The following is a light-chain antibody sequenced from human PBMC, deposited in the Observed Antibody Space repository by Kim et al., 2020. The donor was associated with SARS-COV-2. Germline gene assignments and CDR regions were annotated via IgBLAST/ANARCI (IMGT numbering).Light chain of an antibody. CDR1: ESISRN. J-gene: IGKJ1*01. CDR2: GAS. CDR3: QQYSAMWT. V-gene: IGKV3-15*01. Sequence: SVCQGERATLSCRARESISRNLAWYQHKPGQAPRLLIHGASPRATGIPARFSGSGSGTEFTLTISSLQSEDFAVYYCQQYSAMWTFGQGTKVDIK.